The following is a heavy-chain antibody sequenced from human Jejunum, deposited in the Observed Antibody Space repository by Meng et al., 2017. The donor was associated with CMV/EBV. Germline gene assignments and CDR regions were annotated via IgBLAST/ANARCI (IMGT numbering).Heavy chain of an antibody. Sequence: IVSSYSATWNWIRQSPSRGLEWLGRTYYRSKWWYNDNAVSLRGRITINADASKNQFSLQLNSVTPEDTAVYYCARGDKNGHYLDYWGQGALVTVSS. D-gene: IGHD3-22*01. CDR3: ARGDKNGHYLDY. J-gene: IGHJ4*02. CDR1: IVSSYSAT. CDR2: TYYRSKWWYN. V-gene: IGHV6-1*01.